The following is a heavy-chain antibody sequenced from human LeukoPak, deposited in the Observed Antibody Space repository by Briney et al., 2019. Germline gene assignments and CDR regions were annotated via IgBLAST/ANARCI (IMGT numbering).Heavy chain of an antibody. J-gene: IGHJ4*02. Sequence: PGGSLRLSCAASGFTFSSCGMHWVRQAPGKGLEWVAFIRSDGYHTYYADSVKGRFTITRDNFRNTVYLQMNSLRLEDMAVYYCAKPSGSGVDYWGRGTRVTVSS. CDR3: AKPSGSGVDY. CDR1: GFTFSSCG. CDR2: IRSDGYHT. D-gene: IGHD1-26*01. V-gene: IGHV3-30*02.